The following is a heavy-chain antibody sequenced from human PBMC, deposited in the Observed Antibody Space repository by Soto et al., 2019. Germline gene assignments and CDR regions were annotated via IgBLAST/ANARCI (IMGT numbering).Heavy chain of an antibody. Sequence: QVQLQESGPGLVKPSQTLSLTCTVSGGSISSGDYYWSWNRQPPGKGLEWIGYIYYRGSTYYNTSLQSRVTLSVVTSTTQFSLNLGSVTAADTSIYYCAKDASPYCGGDCSDRPGYWGQGTLVAVSS. J-gene: IGHJ4*02. CDR3: AKDASPYCGGDCSDRPGY. D-gene: IGHD2-21*02. V-gene: IGHV4-30-4*01. CDR2: IYYRGST. CDR1: GGSISSGDYY.